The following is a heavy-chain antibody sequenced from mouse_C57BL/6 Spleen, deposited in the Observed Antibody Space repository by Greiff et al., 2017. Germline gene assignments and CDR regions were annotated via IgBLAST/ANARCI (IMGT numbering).Heavy chain of an antibody. Sequence: EVQLQQPGPELVKPGASGKISCKASGYSFPDYNMNWVKQSHGKSLEWIGVIDPDNGTTSYNQTFKGKATLTVDQSSSTAYMQLSSLLSEESAVYYGATSLYSTVAGNYFDYWGQGTLLTVS. J-gene: IGHJ2*01. D-gene: IGHD1-1*01. V-gene: IGHV1-39*01. CDR1: GYSFPDYN. CDR2: IDPDNGTT. CDR3: ATSLYSTVAGNYFDY.